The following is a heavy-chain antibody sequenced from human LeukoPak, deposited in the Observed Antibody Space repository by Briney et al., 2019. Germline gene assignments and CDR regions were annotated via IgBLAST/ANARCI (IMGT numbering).Heavy chain of an antibody. D-gene: IGHD7-27*01. J-gene: IGHJ4*02. Sequence: ASVKVSCKASVYNFTNYGISWVRQAPGQGLEWMGWISAYNGNTNYAQKLQDRVTMTTDTSTSTAYMELRSLGSDDTAVYYCARDDLGIGSRGGGDYWGQGTLVTVSS. CDR2: ISAYNGNT. CDR1: VYNFTNYG. V-gene: IGHV1-18*01. CDR3: ARDDLGIGSRGGGDY.